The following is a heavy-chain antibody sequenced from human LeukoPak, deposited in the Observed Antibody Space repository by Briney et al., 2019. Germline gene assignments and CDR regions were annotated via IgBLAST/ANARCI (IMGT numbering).Heavy chain of an antibody. CDR3: ARDSDGDYGY. Sequence: ASVKVSCKASGYTFTGYYMHWVRQAPGRGLEWMGWINPNSGGTNYAQKFQGRVTMTRDTSISTAYMELSRLRSDDTAVYYCARDSDGDYGYWGQGTLVTVSS. V-gene: IGHV1-2*02. D-gene: IGHD4-17*01. CDR2: INPNSGGT. J-gene: IGHJ4*02. CDR1: GYTFTGYY.